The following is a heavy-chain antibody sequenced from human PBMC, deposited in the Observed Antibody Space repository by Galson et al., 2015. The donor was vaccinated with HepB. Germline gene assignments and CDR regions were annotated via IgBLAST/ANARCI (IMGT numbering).Heavy chain of an antibody. CDR3: ARDIVVVPAAKYYYGMDV. V-gene: IGHV1-3*01. CDR1: GYTFTSYA. Sequence: SVKVSCKASGYTFTSYAMHWVRQAPGQRLEWMGWINAGNGNTKYSQKFQGRVTITRDTSASTAYMELSSLRSEDTAVYYCARDIVVVPAAKYYYGMDVWGQGTTVTAPS. D-gene: IGHD2-2*01. CDR2: INAGNGNT. J-gene: IGHJ6*02.